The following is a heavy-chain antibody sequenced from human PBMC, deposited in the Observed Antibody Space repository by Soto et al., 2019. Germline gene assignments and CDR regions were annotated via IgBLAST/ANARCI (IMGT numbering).Heavy chain of an antibody. CDR1: GFTFSSYW. CDR3: ARDLYTPYNAFDI. CDR2: IKQDGSEK. V-gene: IGHV3-7*01. J-gene: IGHJ3*02. Sequence: RRLSCAASGFTFSSYWMSWVRQAPGKGLEWVANIKQDGSEKYYVDSVKGRFTISRDNAKNSLYLQMNSLRAEDTAVYYCARDLYTPYNAFDIWGQGTMVTVSS. D-gene: IGHD2-15*01.